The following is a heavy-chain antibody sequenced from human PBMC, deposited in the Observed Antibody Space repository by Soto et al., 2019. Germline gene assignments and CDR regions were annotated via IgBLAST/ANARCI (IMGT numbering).Heavy chain of an antibody. CDR2: INHSGNT. V-gene: IGHV4-34*01. D-gene: IGHD3-10*01. CDR3: ARGFTLVRGGFTWFDT. CDR1: GGSFSYYF. J-gene: IGHJ5*02. Sequence: SETLSLTCAVYGGSFSYYFYSWIRQPPGKGLEWIGEINHSGNTNYNPSLKSRVLISVDTSKNQFSLKLSSVTAADTAVYYCARGFTLVRGGFTWFDTWGQGTLVTVSS.